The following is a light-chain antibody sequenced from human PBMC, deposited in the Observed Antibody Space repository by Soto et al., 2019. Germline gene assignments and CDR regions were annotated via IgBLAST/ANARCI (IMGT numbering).Light chain of an antibody. Sequence: EFWLTHSPATLSFSPGERATPPCRARENVRTFVDWYQQNPGQAPRLLIYGASNRATGIPARFSGSGSGTDFTLTISSLEPEDFAVYYCQQRSNWLTFGGGTKVDIK. CDR2: GAS. CDR1: ENVRTF. J-gene: IGKJ4*01. V-gene: IGKV3-11*01. CDR3: QQRSNWLT.